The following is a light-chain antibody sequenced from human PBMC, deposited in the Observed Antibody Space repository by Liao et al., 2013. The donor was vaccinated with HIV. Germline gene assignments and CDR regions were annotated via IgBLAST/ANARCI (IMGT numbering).Light chain of an antibody. V-gene: IGLV3-1*01. J-gene: IGLJ1*01. Sequence: SYALTQTPSVSVSPGQTASIACSGHTLGDKYVSWYHQKPGQSPVLVVYDDTKRPSGIPGRFSGSNSDNTPTLTVSGTQAVDEADYFCLAWDGDTAVFGTGTRVTVL. CDR3: LAWDGDTAV. CDR2: DDT. CDR1: TLGDKY.